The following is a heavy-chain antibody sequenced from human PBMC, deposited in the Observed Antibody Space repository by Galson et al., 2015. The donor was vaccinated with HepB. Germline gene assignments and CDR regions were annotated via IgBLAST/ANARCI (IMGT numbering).Heavy chain of an antibody. D-gene: IGHD3-10*01. CDR1: GYTFTSYG. CDR3: ARARMVRGIITSKFDY. Sequence: SVKVSCKASGYTFTSYGISWVRQVPGQGLEWMGWISAYNGDTNYAQKLQGRVTMTTDTSTTTAYMDLRSLRSDDTAVYYCARARMVRGIITSKFDYWGQGTLVTVSS. J-gene: IGHJ4*02. CDR2: ISAYNGDT. V-gene: IGHV1-18*01.